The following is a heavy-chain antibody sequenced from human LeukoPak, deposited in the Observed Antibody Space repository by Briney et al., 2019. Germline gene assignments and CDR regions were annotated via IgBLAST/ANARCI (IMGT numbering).Heavy chain of an antibody. CDR3: ATSSGYYFNWFDP. CDR1: GGSISSYY. CDR2: IYYSGST. Sequence: SETLSLTCTVSGGSISSYYWSWFRQPPGKGLEWIGYIYYSGSTNYNPSLKSRVTISVDTSKNQFSLKLSSVTAADTAVYCCATSSGYYFNWFDPWGQGTLVTVSS. D-gene: IGHD3-22*01. V-gene: IGHV4-59*01. J-gene: IGHJ5*02.